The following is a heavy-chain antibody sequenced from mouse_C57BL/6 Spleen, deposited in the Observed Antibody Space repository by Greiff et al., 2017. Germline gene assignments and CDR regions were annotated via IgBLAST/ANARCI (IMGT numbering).Heavy chain of an antibody. CDR2: IYPRDGST. Sequence: VQLQQSDAELVKPGASVKISCKVSGYTFTDHNIHWMKQRTEQGLEWIGYIYPRDGSTKYNEKFKGKATLTAAKSSSTAYMQLNSLTSEDTAVYFCASSILDFLDYWGQGTTLTVSS. D-gene: IGHD2-10*02. CDR1: GYTFTDHN. V-gene: IGHV1-78*01. CDR3: ASSILDFLDY. J-gene: IGHJ2*01.